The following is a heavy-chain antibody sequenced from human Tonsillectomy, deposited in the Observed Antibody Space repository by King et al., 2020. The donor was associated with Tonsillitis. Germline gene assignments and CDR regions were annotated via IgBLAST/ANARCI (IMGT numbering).Heavy chain of an antibody. CDR3: ARDSLPPDY. CDR1: GFTFSAYW. J-gene: IGHJ4*02. Sequence: VQLVESGGGLVQPGGSLRLSCAASGFTFSAYWMSWVRQAPGKGLEWVANIKQDGSKKYYVDSVKGRFTISRDNAKRSLFLQMNSLRAEDTAVYYCARDSLPPDYWGQGTLVTVSS. CDR2: IKQDGSKK. V-gene: IGHV3-7*01.